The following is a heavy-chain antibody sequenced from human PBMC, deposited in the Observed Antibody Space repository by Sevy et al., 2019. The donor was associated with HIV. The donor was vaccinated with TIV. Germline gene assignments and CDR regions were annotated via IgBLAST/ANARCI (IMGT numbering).Heavy chain of an antibody. J-gene: IGHJ6*02. D-gene: IGHD5-18*01. CDR1: GFTFSSYW. Sequence: GGSLRLSCEASGFTFSSYWMHWVRQSPGKGLVWVSRISSDGSPTNYADSVKDRFTISRDNAKNTLYLQMNSLRAEDTALYYCARGYSYGYGMDVWGQGTTVTVSS. V-gene: IGHV3-74*01. CDR3: ARGYSYGYGMDV. CDR2: ISSDGSPT.